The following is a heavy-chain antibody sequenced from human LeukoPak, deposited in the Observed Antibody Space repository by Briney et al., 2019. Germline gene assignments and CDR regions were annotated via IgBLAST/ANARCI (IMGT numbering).Heavy chain of an antibody. CDR1: GFTFGSYW. Sequence: GGSLRLSCAASGFTFGSYWMHWVRQAPGKGLVWISRLNSDESDTRYADSVKGRFTISRDNSKNTLYLQMNSLRPEDTAVYYCAKVRVGTAHFDYWGQGTLVTVSS. V-gene: IGHV3-74*01. CDR3: AKVRVGTAHFDY. J-gene: IGHJ4*02. D-gene: IGHD2-15*01. CDR2: LNSDESDT.